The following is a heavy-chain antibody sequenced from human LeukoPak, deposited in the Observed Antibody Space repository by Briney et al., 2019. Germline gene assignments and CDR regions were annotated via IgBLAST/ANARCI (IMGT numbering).Heavy chain of an antibody. D-gene: IGHD3-22*01. CDR1: GFTFTSSA. Sequence: SVKVSCKASGFTFTSSAVQWVRQARGQRLEWIGWIVVGSGNTNYAQKFQERVTIARDMSTSTAYMELSSLRSEDTAVYYCAADPFVDYYDSSGYNYWGQGTLVTVSS. CDR3: AADPFVDYYDSSGYNY. V-gene: IGHV1-58*01. J-gene: IGHJ4*02. CDR2: IVVGSGNT.